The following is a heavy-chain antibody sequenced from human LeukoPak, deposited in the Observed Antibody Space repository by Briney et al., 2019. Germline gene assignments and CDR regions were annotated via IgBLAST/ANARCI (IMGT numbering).Heavy chain of an antibody. CDR1: GYNSNSHC. Sequence: GATLQISCKGSGYNSNSHCIAWARQLPGKGLEWMGIIYPGDSDTRYSPSFQGQVTISADKSISAAYLQWSSLRASDTAMYYCARQLPESGSASGMDVWGKGTTVTVSS. V-gene: IGHV5-51*01. CDR2: IYPGDSDT. J-gene: IGHJ6*04. CDR3: ARQLPESGSASGMDV. D-gene: IGHD2-15*01.